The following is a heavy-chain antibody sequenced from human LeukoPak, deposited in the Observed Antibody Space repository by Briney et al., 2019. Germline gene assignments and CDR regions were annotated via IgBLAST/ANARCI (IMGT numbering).Heavy chain of an antibody. Sequence: PSETLSLTCAVSGYSISSVYYWGWIRQPPAKGLEWIGSSYHSGSTYYNPSLKSRVTISVDTSKNQFSLKLSSVAAADTAVYYCARRGYSYEIDYWGQGTLVTVSS. CDR1: GYSISSVYY. D-gene: IGHD5-18*01. J-gene: IGHJ4*02. CDR3: ARRGYSYEIDY. V-gene: IGHV4-38-2*01. CDR2: SYHSGST.